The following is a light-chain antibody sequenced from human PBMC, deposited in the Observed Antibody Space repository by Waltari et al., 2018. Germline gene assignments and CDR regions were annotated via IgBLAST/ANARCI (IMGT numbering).Light chain of an antibody. V-gene: IGLV2-11*01. CDR2: DVN. CDR3: CSFVGSYTSV. CDR1: NSDVGGYNY. J-gene: IGLJ2*01. Sequence: QSAPTQPRSVSGSPGQSVPISCTGSNSDVGGYNYLSWYQQYPGRAPRMLIYDVNKRSSGVPDRFSGSKVGNTASLTISGLLPEDEADYYCCSFVGSYTSVFGGGTKVTVL.